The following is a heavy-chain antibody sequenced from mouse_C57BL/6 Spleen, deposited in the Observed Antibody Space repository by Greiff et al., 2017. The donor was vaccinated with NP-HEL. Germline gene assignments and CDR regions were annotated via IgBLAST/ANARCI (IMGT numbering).Heavy chain of an antibody. CDR1: GYTFTDYE. CDR3: TRWAEAMDY. J-gene: IGHJ4*01. Sequence: VQLQESGAELVRPGASVTLSCKASGYTFTDYEMHWVKQTPVHGLEWIGAIDPETGGTAYNQKFKGKAILTADKSSSTAYMELRSLTSEDSAVYYCTRWAEAMDYWGQGTSVTVSS. CDR2: IDPETGGT. V-gene: IGHV1-15*01.